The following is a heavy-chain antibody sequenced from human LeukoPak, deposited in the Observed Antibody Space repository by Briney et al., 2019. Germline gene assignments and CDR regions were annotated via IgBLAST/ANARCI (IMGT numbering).Heavy chain of an antibody. V-gene: IGHV1-18*01. D-gene: IGHD6-13*01. CDR2: ISYYNGST. Sequence: SVKVSCKASGYTFTSYGISWVRQAPGQGLEWMGWISYYNGSTNYAQKLQGRVTMTTDTSTSTAYMELRSLRSDDTAVYYCARVSSSWVLDAFDIWGQGTMVTVSS. CDR3: ARVSSSWVLDAFDI. CDR1: GYTFTSYG. J-gene: IGHJ3*02.